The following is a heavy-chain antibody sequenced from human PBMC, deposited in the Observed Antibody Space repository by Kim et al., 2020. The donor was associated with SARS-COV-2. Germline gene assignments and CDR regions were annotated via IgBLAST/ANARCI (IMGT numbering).Heavy chain of an antibody. CDR2: ISAYYGSI. Sequence: ASVKVSCKASGYTFMDYGISWVRQVPGQGLEWMGWISAYYGSINYAEGFQDRITLTRDTSTTTAYMELRSLRADDTAVYYCVRESACGSGNYVFFGYRGQGTLVTVSS. J-gene: IGHJ4*02. D-gene: IGHD3-10*01. V-gene: IGHV1-18*04. CDR3: VRESACGSGNYVFFGY. CDR1: GYTFMDYG.